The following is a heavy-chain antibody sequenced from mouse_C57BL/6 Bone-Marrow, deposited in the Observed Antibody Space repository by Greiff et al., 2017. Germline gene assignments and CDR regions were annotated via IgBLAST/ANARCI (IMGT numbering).Heavy chain of an antibody. CDR3: ASLSKGAMDY. Sequence: EVMLVESEGGLVQPGSSMKLSCTASGFTFSDYYMAWVRQVPEKGLEWVANINYDGSSTYYLDSLKSRFIISRDNAKNILYLQMSSLKSEDTATYYCASLSKGAMDYWGQGTSVTVSS. CDR2: INYDGSST. D-gene: IGHD2-5*01. CDR1: GFTFSDYY. V-gene: IGHV5-16*01. J-gene: IGHJ4*01.